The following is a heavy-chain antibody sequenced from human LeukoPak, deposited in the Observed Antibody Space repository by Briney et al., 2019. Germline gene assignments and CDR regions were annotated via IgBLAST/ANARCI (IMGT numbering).Heavy chain of an antibody. CDR2: INHSGST. D-gene: IGHD3-10*01. Sequence: PSETLSLTCAVYGGSFSGYYWSWIRQPPGKGLEWIGEINHSGSTNYNPSLKSRVTISVDTSKNQFSLKLSSVTAADTAVYYCVSVATMVRGEIVDYWGQGTLVTVSS. V-gene: IGHV4-34*01. CDR1: GGSFSGYY. J-gene: IGHJ4*02. CDR3: VSVATMVRGEIVDY.